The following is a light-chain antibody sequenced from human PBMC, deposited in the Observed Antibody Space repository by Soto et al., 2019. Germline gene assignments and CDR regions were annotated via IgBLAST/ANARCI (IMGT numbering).Light chain of an antibody. CDR1: SSDVGGYNY. CDR3: SSYAGSNDYV. Sequence: QSALTQPPSASGSPGQSVTISCTGTSSDVGGYNYVSWYQQHPGTAPKLLIYEVSKRPSGVPDRFSGSKSGTTASLTVSGLQAEDEADYYCSSYAGSNDYVFGTGTKLTVL. V-gene: IGLV2-8*01. J-gene: IGLJ1*01. CDR2: EVS.